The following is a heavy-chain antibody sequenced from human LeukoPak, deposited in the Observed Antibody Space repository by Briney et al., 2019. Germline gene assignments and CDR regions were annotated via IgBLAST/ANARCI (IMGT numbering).Heavy chain of an antibody. CDR3: ARYVGATDAFDI. D-gene: IGHD1-26*01. V-gene: IGHV1-3*01. CDR1: GYTFTSYA. Sequence: GASVKVSCKASGYTFTSYAMHWLRQAPGQRLGWMGWINAGNGNTKYSQKFQGRVTITRDTSASTAYMELSSLRSEDTAVYYCARYVGATDAFDIWGQGTMVTVSS. CDR2: INAGNGNT. J-gene: IGHJ3*02.